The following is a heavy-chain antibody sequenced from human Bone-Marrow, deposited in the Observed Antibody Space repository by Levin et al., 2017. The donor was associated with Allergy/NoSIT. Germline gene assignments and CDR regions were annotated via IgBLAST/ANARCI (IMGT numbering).Heavy chain of an antibody. CDR3: ARSRQYCSGGSCYSIFHFDY. CDR2: IYWDDDK. CDR1: GFSLTTSGMG. D-gene: IGHD2-15*01. V-gene: IGHV2-5*02. Sequence: ESGPTLVKPTQTLTLTCTFSGFSLTTSGMGVGWTRPPPGKALEWLAHIYWDDDKYYSPYLKTRLTITKDTSRNQVVLTMTNMDPVDTATYFCARSRQYCSGGSCYSIFHFDYWGQGALVTVSS. J-gene: IGHJ4*02.